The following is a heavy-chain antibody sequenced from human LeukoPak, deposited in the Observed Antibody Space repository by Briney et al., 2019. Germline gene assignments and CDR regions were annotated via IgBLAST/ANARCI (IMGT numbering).Heavy chain of an antibody. V-gene: IGHV3-23*01. Sequence: GGSLRLSCAASTFSFTSYAMTWVRQAPGMGLEWVSIIAHSGGTTHYADSVKGRFTISRDNSKNTLYLQMNSLRAGDTAVYYCVATKATESYYYNMDVWGKGTTVTVSS. CDR3: VATKATESYYYNMDV. CDR2: IAHSGGTT. CDR1: TFSFTSYA. D-gene: IGHD1-14*01. J-gene: IGHJ6*03.